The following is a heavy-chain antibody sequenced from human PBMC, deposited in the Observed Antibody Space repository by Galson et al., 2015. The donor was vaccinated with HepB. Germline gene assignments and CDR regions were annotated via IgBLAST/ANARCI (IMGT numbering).Heavy chain of an antibody. J-gene: IGHJ5*02. V-gene: IGHV7-4-1*02. D-gene: IGHD3-3*01. CDR3: ARDLNQYYDFWSGSLGPGWFDP. CDR2: INTNTGNP. CDR1: GYTFTSYA. Sequence: SVKVSCKASGYTFTSYAMNWVRQAPGQGLEWMGWINTNTGNPTYAQGFTGRFVFSLDTSVSTAYLQISSLKAEDTAVYYCARDLNQYYDFWSGSLGPGWFDPWGQGTLVTVSS.